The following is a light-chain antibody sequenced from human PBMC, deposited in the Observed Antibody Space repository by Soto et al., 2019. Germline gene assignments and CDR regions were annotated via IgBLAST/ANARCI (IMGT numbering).Light chain of an antibody. J-gene: IGKJ4*01. V-gene: IGKV1-33*01. CDR2: DAS. CDR3: QPWGNLPLT. Sequence: DIQMTQSPSSLSASVGDRVTITCQASQDITNYLNWYQQRPGKVPKLLIYDASNLETGVPSRFRGSGYGKDFTFTISSLQPEEAATYYCQPWGNLPLTFGGGTKVEIK. CDR1: QDITNY.